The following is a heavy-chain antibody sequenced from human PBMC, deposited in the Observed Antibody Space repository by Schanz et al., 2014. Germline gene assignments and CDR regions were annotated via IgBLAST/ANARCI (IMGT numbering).Heavy chain of an antibody. V-gene: IGHV3-30*03. CDR2: ISSDGTNK. J-gene: IGHJ3*02. CDR3: ARLATSKSRIGDAVDI. CDR1: GFTFSNFG. D-gene: IGHD2-15*01. Sequence: QVQLVESGGGVVQPGRSLRLSCAASGFTFSNFGLHWVRQAPGKGLNWVAVISSDGTNKYYADSVQGRFTLSKDFSKDTLYLQLTSLRPEDTAVYYCARLATSKSRIGDAVDIWGQGTMVTVSS.